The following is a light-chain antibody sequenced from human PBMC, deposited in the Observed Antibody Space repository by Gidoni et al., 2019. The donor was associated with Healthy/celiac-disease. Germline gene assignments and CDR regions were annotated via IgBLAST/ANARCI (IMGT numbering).Light chain of an antibody. J-gene: IGKJ5*01. V-gene: IGKV3-11*01. CDR3: QQRSNWPPIT. CDR1: QSVSSY. CDR2: DAS. Sequence: IVLTQSPATLSLSPGERATLSCRSSQSVSSYSAWYQQKPGQAPRLLIYDASNRSTSIPARFSGSGSGTDFTLTISSLEPEDFAVYYCQQRSNWPPITFGQGTQLEIK.